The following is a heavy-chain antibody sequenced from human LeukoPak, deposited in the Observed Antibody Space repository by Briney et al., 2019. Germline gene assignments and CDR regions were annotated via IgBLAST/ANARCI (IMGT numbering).Heavy chain of an antibody. J-gene: IGHJ6*03. CDR2: VNHSGST. D-gene: IGHD3-22*01. V-gene: IGHV4-34*01. CDR3: ASTSQNYYDSSGSHPYYYYYYMDV. Sequence: SETLSLTCAVYVGIFSDYYWSWIRQVPGKGLEWIGEVNHSGSTNYNQSLKSRVTISVDTSKNHFSLKLSSVTAADTAVYYCASTSQNYYDSSGSHPYYYYYYMDVWGKGTTVTISS. CDR1: VGIFSDYY.